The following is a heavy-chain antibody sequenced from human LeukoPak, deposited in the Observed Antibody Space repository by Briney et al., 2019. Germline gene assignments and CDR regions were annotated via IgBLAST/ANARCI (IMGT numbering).Heavy chain of an antibody. CDR1: GFTFSSYW. CDR2: IKQVGSEK. J-gene: IGHJ6*03. D-gene: IGHD2-2*01. CDR3: TRDLDCSSTSCYPHYYYYYMDV. Sequence: GGSLRLSCAASGFTFSSYWMSWVRQAPGKGLEWVANIKQVGSEKYYVDSVKGRFTISRDNAKNSLYLQMNSLKTEDTAVYYCTRDLDCSSTSCYPHYYYYYMDVWGKGTTVTVSS. V-gene: IGHV3-7*03.